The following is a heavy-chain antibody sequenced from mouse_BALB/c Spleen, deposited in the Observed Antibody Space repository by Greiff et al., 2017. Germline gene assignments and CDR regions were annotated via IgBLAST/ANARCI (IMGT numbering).Heavy chain of an antibody. CDR2: IRSKSNNYAT. J-gene: IGHJ2*01. V-gene: IGHV10-1*02. CDR1: GFTFNTYA. CDR3: VRSTMITGFDY. D-gene: IGHD2-4*01. Sequence: EVQLQESGGGLVQPKGSLKLSCAASGFTFNTYAMNWVRQAPGKGLEWVARIRSKSNNYATYYADSVKDRFTISRDDSQSMLYLQMNNLKTEDTAMYYCVRSTMITGFDYWGQGTTLTVSS.